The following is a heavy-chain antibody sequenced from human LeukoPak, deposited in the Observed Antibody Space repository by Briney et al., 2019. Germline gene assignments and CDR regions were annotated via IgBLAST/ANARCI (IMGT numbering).Heavy chain of an antibody. J-gene: IGHJ4*02. Sequence: GGSLRLSCAASGFTFSIYGMHWVRQAPGKGLEWVSYSSGSSSTIYYADSVRGRFTISRDNAKNSLYLQMNTLRVEDTAVYYCAGYGDYPYWGQGTLVTVSS. CDR1: GFTFSIYG. V-gene: IGHV3-48*01. CDR3: AGYGDYPY. D-gene: IGHD4-17*01. CDR2: SSGSSSTI.